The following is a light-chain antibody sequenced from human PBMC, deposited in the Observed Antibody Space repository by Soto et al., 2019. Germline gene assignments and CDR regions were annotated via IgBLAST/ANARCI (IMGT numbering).Light chain of an antibody. Sequence: EIVPTQSPVTMSVSPGDSDALSCRARRRSSSHLAWYQQQPGQAPRLLIYGASTRATGISARFSGSGSGTEFTLTISSLQSEDFAVYYCQQYNNWPITFGGGTQVDIK. CDR2: GAS. J-gene: IGKJ4*01. CDR3: QQYNNWPIT. CDR1: RRSSSH. V-gene: IGKV3-15*01.